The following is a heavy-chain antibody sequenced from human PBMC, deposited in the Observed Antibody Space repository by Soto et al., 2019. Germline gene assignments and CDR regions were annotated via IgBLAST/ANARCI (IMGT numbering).Heavy chain of an antibody. V-gene: IGHV1-69*13. CDR1: GGTISDYA. J-gene: IGHJ3*02. CDR2: IIPIFGSA. D-gene: IGHD2-2*01. CDR3: ARESRYCTTNSCSSQHAFDI. Sequence: SSVKVSCKASGGTISDYAFSWVRQAPGQGLEWMGGIIPIFGSANYAQKLQGRVTITADESTKTAYMELSSLRAEDTAVYSCARESRYCTTNSCSSQHAFDIWGQGTMVTVSS.